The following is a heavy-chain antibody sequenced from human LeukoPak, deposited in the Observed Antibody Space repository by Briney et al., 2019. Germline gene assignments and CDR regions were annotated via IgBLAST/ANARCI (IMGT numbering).Heavy chain of an antibody. V-gene: IGHV1-24*01. CDR3: ATSVRWGFRRDY. CDR2: FDPEDGET. D-gene: IGHD1-26*01. CDR1: GYTLTELS. Sequence: ASVKVSCKVSGYTLTELSMHWVRQAPGKGLEWMGGFDPEDGETIYAQKFQGRVTMTEDTSTDTAYMELSSLRSEDTAVYYCATSVRWGFRRDYWGQGTLVTVSS. J-gene: IGHJ4*02.